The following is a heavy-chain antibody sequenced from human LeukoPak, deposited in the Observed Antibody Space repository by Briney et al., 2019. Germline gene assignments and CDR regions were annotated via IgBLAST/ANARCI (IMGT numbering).Heavy chain of an antibody. D-gene: IGHD3-22*01. Sequence: SETLSLTCTVSGGSISSYYWSWIRQPPGKGLGWLGYIYYSGSTNYNPSLKSRVTISVDTSKNQFSLKLSSVTAADTAVYYCARIYYDAHYYYGMDVWGQGTTVTVSS. V-gene: IGHV4-59*01. CDR2: IYYSGST. J-gene: IGHJ6*02. CDR3: ARIYYDAHYYYGMDV. CDR1: GGSISSYY.